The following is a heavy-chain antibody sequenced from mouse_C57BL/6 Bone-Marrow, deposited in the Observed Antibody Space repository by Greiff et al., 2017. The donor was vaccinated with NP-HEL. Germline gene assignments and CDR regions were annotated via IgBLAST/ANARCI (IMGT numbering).Heavy chain of an antibody. CDR1: GYSITSGYY. CDR3: AREAMIQAWFAY. CDR2: ISYDGSN. J-gene: IGHJ3*01. Sequence: EVQLVESGPGLVKPSQSLSLTCSVTGYSITSGYYWNWIRQFPGNKLEWMGYISYDGSNNYNPSLKNRISITRDTSKNQFFLKLNAVTTEDTATYYCAREAMIQAWFAYWGQGTLVTVSA. V-gene: IGHV3-6*01. D-gene: IGHD2-3*01.